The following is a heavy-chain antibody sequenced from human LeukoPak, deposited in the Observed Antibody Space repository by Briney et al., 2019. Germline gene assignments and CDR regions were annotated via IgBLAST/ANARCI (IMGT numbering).Heavy chain of an antibody. CDR1: GFTFSSYA. Sequence: GGSLRLSCAASGFTFSSYAMSRVRQAPGKGLEWVSAISGSGGSTYYADSVKGRFTISRDNSKNTLYLQMNSLRAEDTAVYYCAKDRITIFGVVREGNWFDPWGQGTLVTVSS. CDR3: AKDRITIFGVVREGNWFDP. V-gene: IGHV3-23*01. CDR2: ISGSGGST. D-gene: IGHD3-3*01. J-gene: IGHJ5*02.